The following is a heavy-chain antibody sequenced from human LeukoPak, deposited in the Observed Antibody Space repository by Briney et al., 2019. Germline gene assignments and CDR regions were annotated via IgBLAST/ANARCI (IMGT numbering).Heavy chain of an antibody. D-gene: IGHD5-18*01. CDR1: GFTYSSYA. CDR3: ARSGYSYGHMTYYFDY. Sequence: GGSLRLSCAASGFTYSSYAMSWVRQAPGKGLEWVSAISGSGGSTYYADSVKGRFTISRDNSKNTLYLQMNSLRAEDTAVYYCARSGYSYGHMTYYFDYWGQGTLVTVSS. V-gene: IGHV3-23*01. J-gene: IGHJ4*02. CDR2: ISGSGGST.